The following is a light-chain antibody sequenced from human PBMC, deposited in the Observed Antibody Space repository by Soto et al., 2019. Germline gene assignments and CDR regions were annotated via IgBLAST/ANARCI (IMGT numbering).Light chain of an antibody. CDR1: SSNIGGNS. J-gene: IGLJ1*01. V-gene: IGLV1-51*01. CDR3: GSWDSSMSAYV. Sequence: QSVLTQPPSVSAAPGQKVTISCSGSSSNIGGNSVSWYQQLPGTASKLLIYDDNKRPSGLPDRFSGSKSGTSATLGITGFQSGVEADYYCGSWDSSMSAYVFGTGTKGTVL. CDR2: DDN.